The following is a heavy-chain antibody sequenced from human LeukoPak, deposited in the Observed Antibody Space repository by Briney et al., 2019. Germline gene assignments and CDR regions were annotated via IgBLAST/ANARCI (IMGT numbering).Heavy chain of an antibody. D-gene: IGHD6-13*01. Sequence: SETLSLTCAVYGGSFSGYYWSWIRQPPGKGLEWIGEINHSGSTNYNPSLKSRVTISVDTSKNQFSLKLSSVTAADTAVYYCARGRYSSSSFDYWGQGTLVTVS. CDR1: GGSFSGYY. V-gene: IGHV4-34*01. CDR2: INHSGST. CDR3: ARGRYSSSSFDY. J-gene: IGHJ4*02.